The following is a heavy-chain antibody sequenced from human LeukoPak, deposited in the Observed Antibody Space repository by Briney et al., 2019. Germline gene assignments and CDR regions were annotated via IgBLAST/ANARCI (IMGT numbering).Heavy chain of an antibody. D-gene: IGHD1-26*01. Sequence: GGPLRLSCAASGFTFSSYSMNWVRQAPGKGLEWVSSISSSSSYVYYADSVKGRFTISRDNAKNSLYLQMNSLRAEDTAVYYCARDSPNSGPLYYFDYWGQGTLVTVSS. J-gene: IGHJ4*02. V-gene: IGHV3-21*01. CDR1: GFTFSSYS. CDR2: ISSSSSYV. CDR3: ARDSPNSGPLYYFDY.